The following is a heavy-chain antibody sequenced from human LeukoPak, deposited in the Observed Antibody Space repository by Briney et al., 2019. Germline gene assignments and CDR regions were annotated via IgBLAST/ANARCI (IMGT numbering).Heavy chain of an antibody. CDR3: ARGDGGNSAFDY. J-gene: IGHJ4*02. D-gene: IGHD4-23*01. V-gene: IGHV3-11*05. CDR2: ISWSSYYT. Sequence: GGSLRLSCAASGFTFSDYYMSWIRQTPEKGLEWVSYISWSSYYTSYADSVKGRFTISRDNAKTSLYLHMNSLRAEDTAVYYCARGDGGNSAFDYWGQGNLVTVSS. CDR1: GFTFSDYY.